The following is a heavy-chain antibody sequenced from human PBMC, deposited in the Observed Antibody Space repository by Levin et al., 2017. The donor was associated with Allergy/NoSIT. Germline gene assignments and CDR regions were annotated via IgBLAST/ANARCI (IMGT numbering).Heavy chain of an antibody. V-gene: IGHV4-34*01. D-gene: IGHD2-2*01. CDR2: INHSGST. CDR1: GGSFSGYY. J-gene: IGHJ5*02. CDR3: ASRVDIVVVPAAMGPWFDP. Sequence: SETLSLTCAVYGGSFSGYYWSWIRQPPGKGLEWIGEINHSGSTNYNPSLKSRVTISVDTSKNQFSLKLSSVTAADTAVYYCASRVDIVVVPAAMGPWFDPWGQGTLVTVSS.